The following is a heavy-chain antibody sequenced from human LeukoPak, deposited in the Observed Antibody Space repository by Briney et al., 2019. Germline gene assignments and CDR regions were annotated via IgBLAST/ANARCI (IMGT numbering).Heavy chain of an antibody. D-gene: IGHD3-9*01. CDR1: GYTFTTYD. Sequence: RASVKVSCKASGYTFTTYDINWVRQATGQGLGWMGWMNPNSGNTGYAQKFQGRVTMTRNTSISTAYMELSSLRSEDTAVYYCARAPNHDILTGYYIDYWGQGTLVTVSS. CDR3: ARAPNHDILTGYYIDY. J-gene: IGHJ4*02. V-gene: IGHV1-8*01. CDR2: MNPNSGNT.